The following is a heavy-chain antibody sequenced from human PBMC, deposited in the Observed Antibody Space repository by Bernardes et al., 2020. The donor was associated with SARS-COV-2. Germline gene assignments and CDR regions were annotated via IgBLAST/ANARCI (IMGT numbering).Heavy chain of an antibody. D-gene: IGHD1-26*01. J-gene: IGHJ4*02. CDR2: ISGSGERT. CDR3: ATQWEVPTPFDD. CDR1: GFDFSDYW. V-gene: IGHV3-23*01. Sequence: GGSLRLSCAGSGFDFSDYWMTWVRQAPGKGLEWVAAISGSGERTYYADSVKGRFTISRDDAKNTLYLQMNSLRPEDTAVYYCATQWEVPTPFDDWGQGTLVTVSS.